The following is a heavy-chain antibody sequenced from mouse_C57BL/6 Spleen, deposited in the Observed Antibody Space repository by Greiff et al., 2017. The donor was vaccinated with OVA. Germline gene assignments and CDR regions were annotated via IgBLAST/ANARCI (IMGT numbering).Heavy chain of an antibody. CDR2: INYDGSST. D-gene: IGHD1-1*01. CDR1: GFTFSDYY. V-gene: IGHV5-16*01. Sequence: EVKLQESEGGLVQPGSSMKLSCTASGFTFSDYYMAWVRQVPEKGLEWVANINYDGSSTYYLDSLKSRFIISRDNAKNILYLQMSSLKSEDTATYYCARDNYYGSSYGWYFDVWGTGTTVTVSS. J-gene: IGHJ1*03. CDR3: ARDNYYGSSYGWYFDV.